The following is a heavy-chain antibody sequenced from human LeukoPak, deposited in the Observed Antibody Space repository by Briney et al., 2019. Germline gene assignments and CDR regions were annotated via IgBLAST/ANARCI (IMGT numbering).Heavy chain of an antibody. D-gene: IGHD3-10*01. Sequence: GGTLRLSCAASGFTFSSYGMSWVRQAPGKGLEWVSFISGSGESTNYADSVKGRFTISRDNSKNTLYLQMNSLRAEDTAVYYCAKDHGVADYYYNYWGQGTLVTVSS. CDR2: ISGSGEST. CDR1: GFTFSSYG. J-gene: IGHJ4*02. V-gene: IGHV3-23*01. CDR3: AKDHGVADYYYNY.